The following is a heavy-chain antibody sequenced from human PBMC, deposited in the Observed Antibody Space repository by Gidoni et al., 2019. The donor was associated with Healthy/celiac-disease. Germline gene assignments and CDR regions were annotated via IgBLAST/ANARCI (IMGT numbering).Heavy chain of an antibody. J-gene: IGHJ3*02. CDR3: TSTMIVLDAFDI. Sequence: EVQLVESGGVLVQPGRSLSLSCPASGFTFGDYAMSWFRQAPGKGLEWVGVIRRKDDGGKKEDAASVKGRFTISRDDSKSIAYLQMNSLKTEDTAVYYCTSTMIVLDAFDIWGQGTMVTVSS. V-gene: IGHV3-49*03. D-gene: IGHD3-22*01. CDR1: GFTFGDYA. CDR2: IRRKDDGGKK.